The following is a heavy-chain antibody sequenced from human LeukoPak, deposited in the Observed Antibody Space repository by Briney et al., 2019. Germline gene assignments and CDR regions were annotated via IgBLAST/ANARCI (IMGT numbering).Heavy chain of an antibody. CDR2: INHSGST. CDR3: ARHRHYAVREKRSFGFDP. J-gene: IGHJ5*02. CDR1: SGSISTSNYY. Sequence: SETLSLTCTVSSGSISTSNYYWSWIRQPPGKGLEWIGEINHSGSTNYNPSLKSRVTISVDTSKNQFSLKLSSVTAADTAVYYCARHRHYAVREKRSFGFDPWGQGTLVTVSS. D-gene: IGHD3-10*01. V-gene: IGHV4-39*01.